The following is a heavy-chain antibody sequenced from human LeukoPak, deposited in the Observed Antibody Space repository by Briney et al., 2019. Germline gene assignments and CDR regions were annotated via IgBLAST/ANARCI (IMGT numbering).Heavy chain of an antibody. CDR2: ISYDGSNK. Sequence: GGSLRLSCAASGFTFSSYAMHWVRQAPGKGLEWVAVISYDGSNKYYADSVKGRFTISRDNSKNTLYLQMNSLRAEDTAVYYCARAGDYDILTGYNWFDPWGQGTLVTVSS. D-gene: IGHD3-9*01. J-gene: IGHJ5*02. CDR1: GFTFSSYA. V-gene: IGHV3-30-3*01. CDR3: ARAGDYDILTGYNWFDP.